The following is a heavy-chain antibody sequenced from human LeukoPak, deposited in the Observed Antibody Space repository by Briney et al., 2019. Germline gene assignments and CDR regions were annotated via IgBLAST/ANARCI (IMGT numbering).Heavy chain of an antibody. D-gene: IGHD4-17*01. CDR1: GFTFSSYA. V-gene: IGHV3-30-3*01. J-gene: IGHJ4*02. Sequence: GGSLRLSCAASGFTFSSYAMHWVRQAPGKGLEWVAVISYDGSNKYYADSVKGRFTISRDNSKNTLYLQMNSLRAEDTAVYYCARGADYGDRNTTYYFDYWGQGTLVTVSS. CDR2: ISYDGSNK. CDR3: ARGADYGDRNTTYYFDY.